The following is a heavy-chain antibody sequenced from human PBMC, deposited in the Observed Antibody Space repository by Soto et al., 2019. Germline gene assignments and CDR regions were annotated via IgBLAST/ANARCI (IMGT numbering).Heavy chain of an antibody. Sequence: GASVKVSCKASGYTFTSYGISWVRQAPGQGLEWMGWISAYNGNTNYAQKLQGRVTMTTDTSTSTAYMELRSLRSDDTAVYYCARDGVAARPFLLYGMDVWGQGTTVTVSS. V-gene: IGHV1-18*04. CDR3: ARDGVAARPFLLYGMDV. J-gene: IGHJ6*02. D-gene: IGHD6-6*01. CDR1: GYTFTSYG. CDR2: ISAYNGNT.